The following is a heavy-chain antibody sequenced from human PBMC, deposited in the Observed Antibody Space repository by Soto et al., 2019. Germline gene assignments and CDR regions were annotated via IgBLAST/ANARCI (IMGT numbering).Heavy chain of an antibody. CDR3: AKATYYDSHLLFDY. CDR1: GFTFSSYA. D-gene: IGHD3-22*01. CDR2: ISGSGGSA. V-gene: IGHV3-23*01. Sequence: QPGGSLRLSCAASGFTFSSYAMSWVRQAPGKGLEWVSAISGSGGSAYYADSVKGRFTISRDNSKNTLYLQMNSLRAEDTAVYYCAKATYYDSHLLFDYWGQGALVTVSS. J-gene: IGHJ4*02.